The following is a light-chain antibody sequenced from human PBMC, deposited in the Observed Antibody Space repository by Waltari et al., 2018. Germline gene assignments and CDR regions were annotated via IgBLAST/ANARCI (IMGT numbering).Light chain of an antibody. CDR2: EGS. CDR1: SSDVGSYNL. V-gene: IGLV2-23*01. CDR3: CSYAGSSTVV. J-gene: IGLJ2*01. Sequence: QSALTQPASVSGSPGQSITISCTGTSSDVGSYNLVSWYQQHPGKAPKLMIYEGSKRPAGFSNRLAGSKSGNTASRTISGLQAEDEADYYCCSYAGSSTVVFGGGTKLTVL.